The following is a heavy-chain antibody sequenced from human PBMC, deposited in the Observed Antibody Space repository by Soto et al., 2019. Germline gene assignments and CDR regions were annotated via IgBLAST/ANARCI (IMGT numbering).Heavy chain of an antibody. CDR2: IYHSGIT. CDR3: ARNVRYYIDY. J-gene: IGHJ4*02. V-gene: IGHV4-4*02. Sequence: LSLTCAGSGGSISSGNWWSWVRQSPGKELEWIGEIYHSGITNYNPSLKSRVTISVDNSENQLSLSLNSVTAADTAVYYCARNVRYYIDYWGQGTLVTVSS. CDR1: GGSISSGNW.